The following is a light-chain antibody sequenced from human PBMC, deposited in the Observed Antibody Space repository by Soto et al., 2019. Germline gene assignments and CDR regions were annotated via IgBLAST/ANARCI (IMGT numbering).Light chain of an antibody. Sequence: DIQMTQSPSSLSAFVGDRVTITCRASQDISHYLAWYQQKPGKVLNLLIYAASTLQSGVPSRFSGSGSGTDFSLTISSLQPEDVATYYCQKYNSAPWTFGQGTKVEIK. CDR2: AAS. V-gene: IGKV1-27*01. CDR3: QKYNSAPWT. CDR1: QDISHY. J-gene: IGKJ1*01.